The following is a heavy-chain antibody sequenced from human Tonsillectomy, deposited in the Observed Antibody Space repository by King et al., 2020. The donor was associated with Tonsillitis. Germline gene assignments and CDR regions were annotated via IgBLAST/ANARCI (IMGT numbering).Heavy chain of an antibody. Sequence: QLVQSGAEVKKPGASGKVSCKASGYTFSSYGMHWVRQAPGPRLEGMGWINAGKENTKYSQKFQGRVTITRDTSARTAYMELGSLRSEDTAVYYWAREGHPVLLWSKFDPWGQGTLVTVSS. V-gene: IGHV1-3*01. CDR2: INAGKENT. CDR1: GYTFSSYG. CDR3: AREGHPVLLWSKFDP. J-gene: IGHJ5*02. D-gene: IGHD3-10*01.